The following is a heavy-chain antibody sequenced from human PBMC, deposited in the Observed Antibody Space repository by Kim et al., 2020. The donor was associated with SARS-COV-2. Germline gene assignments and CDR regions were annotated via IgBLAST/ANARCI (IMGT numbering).Heavy chain of an antibody. CDR2: ICNDGSTK. Sequence: GGSLRLSCAASGFTFSSYGMHWVRQAPGKGLEWVAVICNDGSTKYSAASVKGRSTISRDTYKNLLYLQMNSLTADDAAVYYSARAGRCIVVVPASLDYWG. J-gene: IGHJ4*01. CDR3: ARAGRCIVVVPASLDY. V-gene: IGHV3-33*01. D-gene: IGHD2-2*01. CDR1: GFTFSSYG.